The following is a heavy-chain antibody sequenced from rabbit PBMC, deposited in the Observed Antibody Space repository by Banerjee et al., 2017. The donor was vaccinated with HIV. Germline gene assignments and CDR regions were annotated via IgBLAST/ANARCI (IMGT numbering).Heavy chain of an antibody. J-gene: IGHJ4*01. CDR3: ARDLTDVIGWNFGW. V-gene: IGHV1S40*01. Sequence: QSLEESGGGLVKPGASLTLTCKASGFPFSGGYYIYWVRQAPGKGLEWIGCIVTATGSTYYASWAKGRFTISKTSSTTVTLQMTSLTAADTATYFCARDLTDVIGWNFGWWGPGTLVTVS. CDR2: IVTATGST. CDR1: GFPFSGGYY. D-gene: IGHD4-1*01.